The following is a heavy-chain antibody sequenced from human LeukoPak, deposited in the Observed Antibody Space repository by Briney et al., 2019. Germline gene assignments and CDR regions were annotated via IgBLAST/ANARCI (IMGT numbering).Heavy chain of an antibody. CDR2: ISSSSSYI. CDR1: GFTFSSYS. D-gene: IGHD6-13*01. Sequence: GGSLRLSCAASGFTFSSYSMNWVRQAPGKGLEWVSSISSSSSYIYYADSVKGRFTISRDNAKNSLYLQMNSLRAEDTAVYYCARDSSSSWYVNWFDPWGQGTLVTVSS. V-gene: IGHV3-21*01. J-gene: IGHJ5*02. CDR3: ARDSSSSWYVNWFDP.